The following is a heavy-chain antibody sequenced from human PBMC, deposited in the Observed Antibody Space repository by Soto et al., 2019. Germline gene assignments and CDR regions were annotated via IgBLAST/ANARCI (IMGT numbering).Heavy chain of an antibody. CDR3: ATLAIVVVPAAMDSYYYYYYGMDV. CDR2: IDPSDSYT. Sequence: EVQLVQSGAEVKKPGEALRISCKGYGYSFTSYWISWVRQMPGKGLEWMGRIDPSDSYTNYSPSFQGHVTISADKSISTAYLQWSSLKASDSAMYYCATLAIVVVPAAMDSYYYYYYGMDVWGQGTTVTVSS. V-gene: IGHV5-10-1*03. D-gene: IGHD2-2*01. J-gene: IGHJ6*02. CDR1: GYSFTSYW.